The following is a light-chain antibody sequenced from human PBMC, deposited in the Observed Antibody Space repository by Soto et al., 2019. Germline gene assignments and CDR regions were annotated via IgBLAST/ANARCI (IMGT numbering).Light chain of an antibody. CDR2: GAS. Sequence: EVVLTQSPGTLSLSQGERATLSCRASQSVSRNYLAWYQQNPGQTPRLLIYGASSRAAGIPDRFSGSGSGTDFSLAISRLEPEDFAVYYCQQYGTSPWTFGQGTMVDIK. J-gene: IGKJ1*01. CDR1: QSVSRNY. CDR3: QQYGTSPWT. V-gene: IGKV3-20*01.